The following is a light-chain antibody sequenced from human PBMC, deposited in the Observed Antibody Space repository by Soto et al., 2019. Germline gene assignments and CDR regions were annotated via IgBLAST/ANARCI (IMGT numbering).Light chain of an antibody. J-gene: IGKJ4*01. CDR1: QGIRND. Sequence: AITMTQSPSSLSASEGDRVTITCRASQGIRNDLGWYQQKPGKAPKLLIYAASSLQSGVPSRFSGTGSGTDFTLTISSLQPEDFATYYCLQDDSYPLTFGGGTKVEIK. V-gene: IGKV1-6*01. CDR2: AAS. CDR3: LQDDSYPLT.